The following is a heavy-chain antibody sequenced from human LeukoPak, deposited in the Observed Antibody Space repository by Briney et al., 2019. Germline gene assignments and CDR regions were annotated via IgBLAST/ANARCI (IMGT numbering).Heavy chain of an antibody. D-gene: IGHD1-26*01. CDR3: AKFPSYRGT. CDR2: ISGSGGST. CDR1: GFTVSSNY. Sequence: GGSLRLSCAASGFTVSSNYMSWVRQAPGEGLEWVSAISGSGGSTYYADSVKGRFTISRDNSKNTLYLQMNSLRAEDTAVYYCAKFPSYRGTWGQGTLVTVSS. J-gene: IGHJ4*02. V-gene: IGHV3-23*01.